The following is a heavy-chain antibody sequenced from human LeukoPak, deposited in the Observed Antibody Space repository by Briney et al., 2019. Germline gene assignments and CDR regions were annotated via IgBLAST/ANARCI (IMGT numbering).Heavy chain of an antibody. CDR3: AKNPYEYYFDY. J-gene: IGHJ4*02. V-gene: IGHV1-2*02. CDR1: GYTFTGYY. CDR2: INPNSGDT. Sequence: ASVKVSCKAYGYTFTGYYMHWVRQAPGQGLEWMGWINPNSGDTNYAQKFQGRVTMTRDTSIRTAYLEVGGLRSDDTAVYYCAKNPYEYYFDYWGQGTLVTVSS. D-gene: IGHD5-12*01.